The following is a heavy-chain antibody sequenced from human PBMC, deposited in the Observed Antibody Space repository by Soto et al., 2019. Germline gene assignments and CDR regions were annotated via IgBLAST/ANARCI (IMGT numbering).Heavy chain of an antibody. D-gene: IGHD3-10*02. CDR1: GYTFTAYH. J-gene: IGHJ6*02. Sequence: QVRLVQSGAEVKEPGDSVRVSCEASGYTFTAYHIHWVRQAPGQGLEWMGWINPKFGDTGYAQDFSGKVSLAREMSISTVFLELRRPASDDTAIYYCARNMDYYYGRGSGNGHGVWGQGTTVTVFS. CDR3: ARNMDYYYGRGSGNGHGV. V-gene: IGHV1-2*02. CDR2: INPKFGDT.